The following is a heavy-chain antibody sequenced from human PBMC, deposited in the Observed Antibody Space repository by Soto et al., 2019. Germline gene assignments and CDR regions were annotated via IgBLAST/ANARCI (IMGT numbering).Heavy chain of an antibody. V-gene: IGHV1-69*01. D-gene: IGHD2-8*01. Sequence: QVQLVQSGAEVKKPGSSVKVSCKASGGTFSSYAISWVRQAPGQGLEWMGGIIPIFGTANYAQKFQGRVTITADESTSTAYMELSSLRSEDTAVYYCGREGYCTNDVCTMAWFDPWGQGTLVTVSS. CDR2: IIPIFGTA. CDR1: GGTFSSYA. J-gene: IGHJ5*02. CDR3: GREGYCTNDVCTMAWFDP.